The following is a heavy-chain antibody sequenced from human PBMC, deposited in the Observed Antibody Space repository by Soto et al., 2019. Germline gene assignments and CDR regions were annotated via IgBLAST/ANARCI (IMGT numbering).Heavy chain of an antibody. D-gene: IGHD1-1*01. CDR3: ARLNDESCSQEYALDV. CDR2: FFSDAER. CDR1: GFSLSNGRSG. V-gene: IGHV2-26*03. Sequence: QVTLKESGPLLVQPTETLTLTCTISGFSLSNGRSGLCWIRQPPGKALEWLAHFFSDAERSYSTSMQSRLTMSTDTSGTQVVLSMTNMGPHDTGTYYCARLNDESCSQEYALDVWGQVPTVTVAS. J-gene: IGHJ6*01.